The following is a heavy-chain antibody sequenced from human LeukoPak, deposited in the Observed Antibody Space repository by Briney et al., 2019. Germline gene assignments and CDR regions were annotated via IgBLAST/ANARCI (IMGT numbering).Heavy chain of an antibody. D-gene: IGHD3-3*01. CDR3: ARSNFGVVIMDY. CDR2: VNPNNGAT. J-gene: IGHJ4*02. CDR1: GYSFTSYY. Sequence: ASVKVSCRTSGYSFTSYYLHWVRQAPGQGLEWMEWVNPNNGATNYAQKFQGRVTMTRDTSITTTYMELTRLTSDDTAVYYCARSNFGVVIMDYWGQGTLVTVSS. V-gene: IGHV1-2*02.